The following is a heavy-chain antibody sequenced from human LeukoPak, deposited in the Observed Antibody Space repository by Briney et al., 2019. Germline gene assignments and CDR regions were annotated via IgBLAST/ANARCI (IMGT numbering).Heavy chain of an antibody. CDR3: ASSIIAAAGTSMDY. V-gene: IGHV1-2*02. CDR1: GYTFTGYY. CDR2: INPNSGGT. Sequence: ASVKVSCKASGYTFTGYYMHWVRQAPGQGLEWMGWINPNSGGTKSAQKFQGRVTMTRDTSINTAYMELSSLRSDDTAVYCCASSIIAAAGTSMDYWGQGTLVTVSS. J-gene: IGHJ4*02. D-gene: IGHD6-13*01.